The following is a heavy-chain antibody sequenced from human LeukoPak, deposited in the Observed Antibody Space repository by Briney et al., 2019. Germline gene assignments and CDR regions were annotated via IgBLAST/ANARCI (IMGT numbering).Heavy chain of an antibody. CDR1: LYTLTGYY. CDR3: ARVKALDIVGATTVLDP. CDR2: INPNSDGA. D-gene: IGHD1-26*01. J-gene: IGHJ5*02. Sequence: GSVTVSLMASLYTLTGYYMHWVGQAPGQGREWMGCINPNSDGAQYAQKFQGRVTMTRDPSISTAYMELSRLRSDDTAVYYCARVKALDIVGATTVLDPWGQGTLATVSS. V-gene: IGHV1-2*02.